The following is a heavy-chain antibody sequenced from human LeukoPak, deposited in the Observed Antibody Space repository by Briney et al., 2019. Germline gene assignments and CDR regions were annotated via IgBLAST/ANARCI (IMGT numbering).Heavy chain of an antibody. CDR3: ARELGIEGYWYFDL. V-gene: IGHV3-13*05. J-gene: IGHJ2*01. CDR1: GFTVRSYD. CDR2: ISTASNP. D-gene: IGHD7-27*01. Sequence: PGGSLRLSCAASGFTVRSYDMHWVRQVAGKGLEWVSAISTASNPHYAASVQGRFTIFRANAENPLYLQMNSLSAEDTAVYYCARELGIEGYWYFDLWGRGTLVTVSS.